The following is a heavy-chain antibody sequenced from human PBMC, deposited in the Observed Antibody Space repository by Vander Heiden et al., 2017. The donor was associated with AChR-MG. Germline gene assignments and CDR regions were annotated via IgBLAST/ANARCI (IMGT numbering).Heavy chain of an antibody. D-gene: IGHD6-13*01. CDR1: GGSISSSSYY. V-gene: IGHV4-39*01. J-gene: IGHJ4*02. CDR3: ARLQGGIAAAPVY. CDR2: IYYSGST. Sequence: QLQLQESGPGLVKPSETLSLTCTVSGGSISSSSYYWGWIRQPPGKGLEWIGSIYYSGSTYYNPSLKSRLTISVDTSKNQFSLKLSSVTAADTAVYYCARLQGGIAAAPVYWGQGTLVTVSS.